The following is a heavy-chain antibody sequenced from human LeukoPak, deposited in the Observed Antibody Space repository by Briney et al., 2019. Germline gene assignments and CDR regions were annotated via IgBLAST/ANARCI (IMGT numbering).Heavy chain of an antibody. V-gene: IGHV1-8*01. CDR3: ARGVLAGYSSGLYYFDY. Sequence: ASVKVSCKASGYTFTSYDINWVRQATGQGLEWMGWMNPNSGNTGYAQKFQGRVTMTRNTSISTAYMELSSLRSKDTAVYYCARGVLAGYSSGLYYFDYWGQGTLVTVSS. D-gene: IGHD6-19*01. CDR2: MNPNSGNT. J-gene: IGHJ4*02. CDR1: GYTFTSYD.